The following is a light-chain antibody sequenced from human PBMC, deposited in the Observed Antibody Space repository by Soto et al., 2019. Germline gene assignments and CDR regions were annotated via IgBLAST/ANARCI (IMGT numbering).Light chain of an antibody. CDR3: QQSHSTPYT. CDR1: QSIDTY. Sequence: DIQMTQSPSSLSASFGDRVTLTCRASQSIDTYLNWYQQKPGTAPKLLMYAASTLHSGVPSRFSGSGSGTDFTPTISSLQREDFATYFCQQSHSTPYTFGQGTKLEI. V-gene: IGKV1-39*01. CDR2: AAS. J-gene: IGKJ2*01.